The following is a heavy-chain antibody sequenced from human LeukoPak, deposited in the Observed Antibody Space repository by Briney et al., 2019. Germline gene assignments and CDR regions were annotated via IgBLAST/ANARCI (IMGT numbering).Heavy chain of an antibody. Sequence: SETLSLTCTVSGGSISSSSYYWGWIRQPPGKGLEWIGSIYYSGSTYYNPSLKSRVTISVDTSKNQFSLKPSSVTAADTAVYHCARQEVLLWFGHFDYWGQGTLVTVSS. CDR2: IYYSGST. V-gene: IGHV4-39*01. CDR1: GGSISSSSYY. J-gene: IGHJ4*02. D-gene: IGHD3-10*01. CDR3: ARQEVLLWFGHFDY.